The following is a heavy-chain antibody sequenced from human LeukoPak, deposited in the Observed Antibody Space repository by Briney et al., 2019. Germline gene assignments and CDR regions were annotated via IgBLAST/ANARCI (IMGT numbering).Heavy chain of an antibody. V-gene: IGHV5-51*01. CDR1: GYSFTSYW. CDR3: ARQGSSITLVRGVPAAPFDP. D-gene: IGHD3-10*01. J-gene: IGHJ5*02. CDR2: IYPGDSDT. Sequence: HGESLKISCKGPGYSFTSYWIGWVRQMPGKGLEWMGIIYPGDSDTRYSPSFQGQVTISADKSISTAYLQWSSLKASDTAMYYCARQGSSITLVRGVPAAPFDPWGQGILVTVSS.